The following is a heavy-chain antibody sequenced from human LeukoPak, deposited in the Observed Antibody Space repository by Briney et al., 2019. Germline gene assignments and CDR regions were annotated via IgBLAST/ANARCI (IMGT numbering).Heavy chain of an antibody. J-gene: IGHJ4*02. Sequence: PGGSLRLSCAASGFTFSSYGMHWVRQAPGKGLEWVAVIWNDGSNKYYADSVKGRFTISRDNSKNTLYLQMNSLRAEDTAVYYCANEPYCSSTSCYAYWGQGTLVTVSS. CDR1: GFTFSSYG. CDR3: ANEPYCSSTSCYAY. V-gene: IGHV3-30*02. CDR2: IWNDGSNK. D-gene: IGHD2-2*01.